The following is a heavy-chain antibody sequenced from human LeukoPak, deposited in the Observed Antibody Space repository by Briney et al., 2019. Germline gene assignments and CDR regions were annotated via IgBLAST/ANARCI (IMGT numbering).Heavy chain of an antibody. CDR3: ARGYCSGGSCYPRDY. CDR2: ISSTSSYI. J-gene: IGHJ4*02. CDR1: GFTFSSYS. V-gene: IGHV3-21*01. Sequence: GGSLRLSCAASGFTFSSYSMNWVRQAPGKGLEWVSSISSTSSYIYYADSLKGRFTISRDNAKNSLYLQMNGLRAEDTAVYYCARGYCSGGSCYPRDYWGQGTLVTVSS. D-gene: IGHD2-15*01.